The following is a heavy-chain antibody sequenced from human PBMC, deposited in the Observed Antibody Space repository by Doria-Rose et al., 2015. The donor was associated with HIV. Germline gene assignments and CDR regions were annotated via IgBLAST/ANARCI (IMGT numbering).Heavy chain of an antibody. V-gene: IGHV3-7*01. J-gene: IGHJ6*02. CDR2: INQDGSEK. Sequence: SLRLSCAASGFTFSRHWMSWVRQAPGKGLEWVANINQDGSEKYYVDSVKGRFTISRDNAKNSLYLQMNSLRADDTAVYYCARVWARVMDVWGQGTTLTVSS. CDR3: ARVWARVMDV. D-gene: IGHD3-16*01. CDR1: GFTFSRHW.